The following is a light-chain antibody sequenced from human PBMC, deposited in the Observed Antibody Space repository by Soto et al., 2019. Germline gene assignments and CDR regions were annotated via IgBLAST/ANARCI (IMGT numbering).Light chain of an antibody. CDR1: QDSGNY. CDR2: DAS. Sequence: DIQMTQSPSSLSASVGDRVTITCQASQDSGNYLNCYQQRPGKAPKLLIYDASNLETRVRSRFIGSGSGGYFTCTIGSLQTEGIATYYGQDYDSLPYTFGQGTKLEIK. CDR3: QDYDSLPYT. J-gene: IGKJ2*01. V-gene: IGKV1-33*01.